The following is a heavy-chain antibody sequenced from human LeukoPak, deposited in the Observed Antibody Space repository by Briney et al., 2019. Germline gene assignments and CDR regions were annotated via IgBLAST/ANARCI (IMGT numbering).Heavy chain of an antibody. V-gene: IGHV3-7*03. CDR2: INPDGNKK. D-gene: IGHD1-26*01. Sequence: GSLRLSCAVFGLTFSSSWKDWVRQAPGEGLEWVASINPDGNKKYSADSVKGRFTISRDNSKNTLYLEMYNLKAEDTAIYYCATRSVVGRGGQGTLVIVSS. J-gene: IGHJ4*02. CDR3: ATRSVVGR. CDR1: GLTFSSSW.